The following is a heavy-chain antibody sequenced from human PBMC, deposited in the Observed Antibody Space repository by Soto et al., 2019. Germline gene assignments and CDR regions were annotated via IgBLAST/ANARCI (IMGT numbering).Heavy chain of an antibody. J-gene: IGHJ4*02. Sequence: PGGSLRLSCTASGFTFGDYTMSWFRQAPGKGLEWVGFIRSKAYGGTTEYAASVKGRFTISRDDSKSIAYLQMNSLKTEDTAVYYCTRAEKVNDYYDSSGYYAPFDYWGQGTLVTVSS. CDR1: GFTFGDYT. D-gene: IGHD3-22*01. V-gene: IGHV3-49*03. CDR2: IRSKAYGGTT. CDR3: TRAEKVNDYYDSSGYYAPFDY.